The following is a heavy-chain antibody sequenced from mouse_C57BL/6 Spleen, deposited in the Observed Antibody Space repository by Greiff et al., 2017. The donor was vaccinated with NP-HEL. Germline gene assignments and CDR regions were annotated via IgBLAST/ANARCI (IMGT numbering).Heavy chain of an antibody. D-gene: IGHD2-4*01. J-gene: IGHJ4*01. CDR1: GFNIKDYY. Sequence: EVQLVESGAELVKPGASVKLSCTASGFNIKDYYMHWVKQRTEQGLEWIGRIDPEDGETKCAPKFQGKATITADTSSNTAYLQLSSLTSEDTAVYYCARERVLDDYDYYAMDYWGQGTSVTVSS. CDR3: ARERVLDDYDYYAMDY. CDR2: IDPEDGET. V-gene: IGHV14-2*01.